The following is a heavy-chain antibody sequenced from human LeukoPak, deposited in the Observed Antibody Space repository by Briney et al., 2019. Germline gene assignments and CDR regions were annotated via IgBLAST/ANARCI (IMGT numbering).Heavy chain of an antibody. CDR1: GYTFSGYY. CDR3: ATGDYFDS. J-gene: IGHJ4*02. V-gene: IGHV1-2*04. Sequence: ASVKVSCKASGYTFSGYYVHWVRQAPGQGLEWMGRINPNGDVTNYAQNFQGWVTLTRDTSISTAYMELSRLRSDDTAVYYCATGDYFDSWGQGTLVTVSS. CDR2: INPNGDVT.